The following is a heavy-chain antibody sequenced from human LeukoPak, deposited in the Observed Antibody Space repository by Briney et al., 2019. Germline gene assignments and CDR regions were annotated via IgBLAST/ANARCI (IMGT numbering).Heavy chain of an antibody. CDR1: GFTVSSNY. V-gene: IGHV3-53*01. Sequence: GGSLRLSCAASGFTVSSNYMSWVRQAPGKGLEWVSVIYSGGSTYYADSVKGRSTISRDNSKNTLYLQMNSLRAEDTAVYYCAKDPQSGWSDYWGQGTLVTVSS. D-gene: IGHD6-19*01. CDR2: IYSGGST. J-gene: IGHJ4*02. CDR3: AKDPQSGWSDY.